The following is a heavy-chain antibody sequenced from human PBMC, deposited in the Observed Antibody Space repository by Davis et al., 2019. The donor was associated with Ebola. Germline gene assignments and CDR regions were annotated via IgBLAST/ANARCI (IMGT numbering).Heavy chain of an antibody. CDR1: GYTFTSYY. D-gene: IGHD3-10*01. CDR3: ARDQRGSQLWLEQVLDY. J-gene: IGHJ4*02. CDR2: INPNSGDT. Sequence: ASVKVSCKASGYTFTSYYIHWVRQAPGQGLEWMGWINPNSGDTNYAQKFQGRVTMTRDTSINTAYMELSRLRSDDTAVYYCARDQRGSQLWLEQVLDYWGPGTLVTVSS. V-gene: IGHV1-2*02.